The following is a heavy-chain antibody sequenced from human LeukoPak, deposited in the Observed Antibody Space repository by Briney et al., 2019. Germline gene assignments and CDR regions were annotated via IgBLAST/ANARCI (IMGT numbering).Heavy chain of an antibody. CDR1: GYTFTGYY. CDR2: IYPHSGGT. V-gene: IGHV1-2*02. CDR3: ARDFGGDWFDP. Sequence: ASVKVSCKASGYTFTGYYIHWVRQAPGQGPEWMGWIYPHSGGTNYAQKFQGRVTMTRDTSISTAYMELSRLRSDDTAVYYCARDFGGDWFDPWGQGTLVTVSS. D-gene: IGHD3-10*01. J-gene: IGHJ5*02.